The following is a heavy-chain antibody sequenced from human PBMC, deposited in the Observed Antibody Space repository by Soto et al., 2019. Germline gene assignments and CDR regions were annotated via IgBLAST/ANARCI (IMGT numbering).Heavy chain of an antibody. CDR3: ARDGMTTGDT. CDR1: GVSVTSYT. V-gene: IGHV4-4*07. D-gene: IGHD2-21*02. CDR2: VFSSVSA. J-gene: IGHJ4*02. Sequence: QLQLQESGPGQVRPSETLSLTCLVSGVSVTSYTWSWVRQPANKGLEWIGRVFSSVSATYNPSLKSRVSISMDTAENRISLKLDSVTAADAGVYFCARDGMTTGDTWGPGTLVTVSS.